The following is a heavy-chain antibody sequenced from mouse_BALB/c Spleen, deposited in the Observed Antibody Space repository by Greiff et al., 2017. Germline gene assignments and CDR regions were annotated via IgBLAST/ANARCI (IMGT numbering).Heavy chain of an antibody. J-gene: IGHJ1*01. CDR3: TRGGGSSSYWYFDV. CDR2: IYPGNSDT. D-gene: IGHD1-1*01. Sequence: EVKLVESGTVLARPGASVKMSCKASGYSFTSYWMHWVKQRPGQGLEWIGAIYPGNSDTSYNQKFKGKAKLTAVTSASTAYMELSSLTNEDSAVYYCTRGGGSSSYWYFDVWGAGTTVTVSS. V-gene: IGHV1-5*01. CDR1: GYSFTSYW.